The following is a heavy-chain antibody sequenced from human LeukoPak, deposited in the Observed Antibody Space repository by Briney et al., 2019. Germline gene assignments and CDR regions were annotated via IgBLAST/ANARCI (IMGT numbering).Heavy chain of an antibody. CDR2: ISYDGSDK. D-gene: IGHD2-2*01. CDR1: GFSFSSYG. V-gene: IGHV3-30*18. J-gene: IGHJ4*02. CDR3: AKDSFGRGYQLLWGGHEY. Sequence: GGSLRLSCAASGFSFSSYGMHWVRQAPGKGLEWVTVISYDGSDKYYADSVKGRFTISRDNSKNTLYLQMNSLRAEDTAVYYCAKDSFGRGYQLLWGGHEYWGQGTLVTVSS.